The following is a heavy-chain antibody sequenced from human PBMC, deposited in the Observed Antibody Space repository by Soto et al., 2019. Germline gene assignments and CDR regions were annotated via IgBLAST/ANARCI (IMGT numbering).Heavy chain of an antibody. J-gene: IGHJ3*02. D-gene: IGHD6-13*01. CDR3: ARDNKIAAAGTMPDAFDI. Sequence: QVQLVESGGGVVQPGRSLRLSCAASGFTFSSYGMHWVRQAPGKGLEWVAVIWYDGSNKYYADSVKGRFTISRDNSKNTLYLQMNSLRAEDTAVYYCARDNKIAAAGTMPDAFDIWGQGTMVTVSS. CDR2: IWYDGSNK. V-gene: IGHV3-33*01. CDR1: GFTFSSYG.